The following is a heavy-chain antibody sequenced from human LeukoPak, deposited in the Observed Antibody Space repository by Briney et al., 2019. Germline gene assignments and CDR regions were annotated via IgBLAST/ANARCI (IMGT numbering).Heavy chain of an antibody. J-gene: IGHJ4*02. CDR3: ARDFNSGYGPFDS. Sequence: PSETLSLTCTVSGGSISSYYWSWIRQPPGKGLEWIGYIYYSGSTNYNPSLKSRVTISVDTSKNQFSLKVSSVTAADTAVYYCARDFNSGYGPFDSWGQGTLVTVSS. CDR1: GGSISSYY. CDR2: IYYSGST. V-gene: IGHV4-59*12. D-gene: IGHD5-12*01.